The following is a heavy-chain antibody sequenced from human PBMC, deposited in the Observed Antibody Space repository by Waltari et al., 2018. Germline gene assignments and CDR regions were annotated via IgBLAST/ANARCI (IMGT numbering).Heavy chain of an antibody. Sequence: QVHLLQSGAEVKKPGASVKVSCKVSGYTLTELSMHWVRQAPGNGLEWMGGFEPENGETNYAPKVQGRVTMTEDTSTDTAYMELSSLRSEDTAVYYCATGFGNSGDSNFDYWGQGTLVTVS. CDR2: FEPENGET. CDR1: GYTLTELS. D-gene: IGHD4-17*01. J-gene: IGHJ4*02. V-gene: IGHV1-24*01. CDR3: ATGFGNSGDSNFDY.